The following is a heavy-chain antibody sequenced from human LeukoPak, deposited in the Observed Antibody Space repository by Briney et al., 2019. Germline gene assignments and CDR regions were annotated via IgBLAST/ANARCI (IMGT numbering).Heavy chain of an antibody. V-gene: IGHV3-23*01. J-gene: IGHJ4*02. D-gene: IGHD2-21*02. CDR3: AKDENVVVVTAITFDY. CDR1: GFTFSSYA. Sequence: PGGSLRLSCAASGFTFSSYAMSWVRQAPGKGLEWVSAISGSGGSTYYADSVKGRFTISRDNSKNTLYLQMNSLRAEDTAVYYCAKDENVVVVTAITFDYWGQGTLVTVSS. CDR2: ISGSGGST.